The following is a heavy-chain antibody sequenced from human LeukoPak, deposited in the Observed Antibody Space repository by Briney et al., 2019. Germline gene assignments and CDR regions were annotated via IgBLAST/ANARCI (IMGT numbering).Heavy chain of an antibody. CDR1: GYTFTSYA. D-gene: IGHD4-17*01. CDR2: INAGNGNT. Sequence: GASVKVSCKASGYTFTSYAMHWVRQAPGQRLEWMEWINAGNGNTKYSQKLQGRVTITRDTSASTAYMELSSLRSEDTAVYYCASSFYGDYDQTHFDYWGQGTLVTVSS. J-gene: IGHJ4*02. CDR3: ASSFYGDYDQTHFDY. V-gene: IGHV1-3*01.